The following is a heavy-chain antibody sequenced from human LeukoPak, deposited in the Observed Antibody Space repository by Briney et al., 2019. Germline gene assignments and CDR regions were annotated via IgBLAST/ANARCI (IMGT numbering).Heavy chain of an antibody. V-gene: IGHV3-53*01. J-gene: IGHJ4*02. CDR1: GFPVISRY. Sequence: PGGSLLLSGDVSGFPVISRYMTWARPPPGKGLEGVAVIYSGGTTYHIDSVKGRFTISRDISKSTMYLEMNKLRVEDTGTYYCASLEGGPSDGRWGQGILVTASS. CDR3: ASLEGGPSDGR. CDR2: IYSGGTT. D-gene: IGHD3-3*01.